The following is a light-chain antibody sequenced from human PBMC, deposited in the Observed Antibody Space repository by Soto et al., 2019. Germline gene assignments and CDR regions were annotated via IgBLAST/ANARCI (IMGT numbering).Light chain of an antibody. Sequence: QPVLTRPPSLSGAPGQRVTISCTGSSSNIGAGYNVHWYQQLPGTAPKLLIYGNSNRPSRVPDRFSGSKSGTSASLAITGLQAEDEADYYCQSYDSRVRVVFAGGTKLTVL. CDR3: QSYDSRVRVV. CDR1: SSNIGAGYN. CDR2: GNS. V-gene: IGLV1-40*01. J-gene: IGLJ2*01.